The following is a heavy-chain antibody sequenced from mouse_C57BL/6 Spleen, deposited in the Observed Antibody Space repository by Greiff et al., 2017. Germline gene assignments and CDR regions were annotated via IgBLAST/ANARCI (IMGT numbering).Heavy chain of an antibody. CDR3: ARDKGYYYGSSYDDAMDY. V-gene: IGHV5-16*01. CDR2: INYDGSST. CDR1: GFTFSDYY. J-gene: IGHJ4*01. D-gene: IGHD1-1*01. Sequence: EVKLMESEGGLVQPGSSMKLSCTASGFTFSDYYMAWVRQVPEKGLEWVANINYDGSSTYYLDSLKSRFIISRDNAKNILYLQMSSLKSEDTATYYCARDKGYYYGSSYDDAMDYWGQGTSVTVSS.